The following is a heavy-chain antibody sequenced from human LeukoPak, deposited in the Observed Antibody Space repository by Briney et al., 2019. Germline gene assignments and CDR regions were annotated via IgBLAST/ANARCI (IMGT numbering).Heavy chain of an antibody. CDR1: GFTFSSYW. Sequence: GGSLRLSCAASGFTFSSYWMHWVRQAPGKGLVWVSRINSDGSSTSYADSVKGRLTISRDNAKNTLYLQMNSLRAEDTAVYYCARDEGYYDFWSGYPSRMDVWGQGTTVTVSS. J-gene: IGHJ6*02. V-gene: IGHV3-74*01. CDR2: INSDGSST. CDR3: ARDEGYYDFWSGYPSRMDV. D-gene: IGHD3-3*01.